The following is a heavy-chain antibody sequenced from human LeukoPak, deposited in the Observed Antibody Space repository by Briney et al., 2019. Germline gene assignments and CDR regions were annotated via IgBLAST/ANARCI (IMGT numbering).Heavy chain of an antibody. CDR1: AFTFSDYS. CDR2: ISGRSSTI. J-gene: IGHJ4*02. CDR3: ARDRIKSGSYYFDY. D-gene: IGHD1-26*01. Sequence: GGSLRLSCAASAFTFSDYSMYWVRQAPGKGLEWVSYISGRSSTIYYADSVKGRFTISRDNAKNSMYLQMNSLRAEDTAVYYCARDRIKSGSYYFDYWGQGTLVTVSS. V-gene: IGHV3-48*01.